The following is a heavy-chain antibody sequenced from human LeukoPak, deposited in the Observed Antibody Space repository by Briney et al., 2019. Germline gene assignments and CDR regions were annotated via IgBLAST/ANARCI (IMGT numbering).Heavy chain of an antibody. CDR2: INPNSGGT. CDR3: ARGKRFLEWLFWFDP. V-gene: IGHV1-2*02. CDR1: GYTFTGYY. Sequence: ASVKVSCKASGYTFTGYYMHWVRQAPGQGLEWMGWINPNSGGTNYAQKFQGRVTMTRDTSISTAYMELSRLRSDDTAVYYCARGKRFLEWLFWFDPWGQGTLVTVSS. D-gene: IGHD3-3*01. J-gene: IGHJ5*02.